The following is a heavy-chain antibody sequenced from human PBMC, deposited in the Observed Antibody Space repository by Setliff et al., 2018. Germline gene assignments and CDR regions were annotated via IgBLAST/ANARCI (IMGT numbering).Heavy chain of an antibody. CDR1: GYSISGGYI. CDR2: IGHTGCI. D-gene: IGHD3-22*01. CDR3: ARDVFPYHYEGAFDI. Sequence: SETLSLTCTVSGYSISGGYIWGWIRQPPGKGLEWVGNIGHTGCINYNPSLKSRLTISRDTSKNQVSLKLNSVTATDTAVYYCARDVFPYHYEGAFDIWGQGTMVT. V-gene: IGHV4-38-2*02. J-gene: IGHJ3*02.